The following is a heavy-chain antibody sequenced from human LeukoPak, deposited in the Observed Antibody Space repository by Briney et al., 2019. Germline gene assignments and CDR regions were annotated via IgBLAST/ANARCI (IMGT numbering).Heavy chain of an antibody. V-gene: IGHV4-34*01. Sequence: SETLSLTCAVHGGSFSGYYWSWIRQPPGKGLEWIGEINHSGSTNYNPSLKSRVTISVDTSKNQFPLKLSSVTAADTAVYYCAREAAGGDYWGQGTLVTVSS. D-gene: IGHD2-8*02. CDR3: AREAAGGDY. J-gene: IGHJ4*02. CDR1: GGSFSGYY. CDR2: INHSGST.